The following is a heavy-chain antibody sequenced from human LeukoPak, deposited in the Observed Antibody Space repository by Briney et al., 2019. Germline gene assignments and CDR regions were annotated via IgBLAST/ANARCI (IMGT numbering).Heavy chain of an antibody. CDR3: ARGPYGSGSYAVDI. Sequence: ASETLSLTCPVPDGSISSYYWSWIRHPHGQGLEWIGRIYKSGITNYNPSLKSRVSMSVDTSENQFSLKLSSVTAADTAVYYCARGPYGSGSYAVDIWGQGTKVTVSS. D-gene: IGHD3-10*01. V-gene: IGHV4-4*07. J-gene: IGHJ3*02. CDR1: DGSISSYY. CDR2: IYKSGIT.